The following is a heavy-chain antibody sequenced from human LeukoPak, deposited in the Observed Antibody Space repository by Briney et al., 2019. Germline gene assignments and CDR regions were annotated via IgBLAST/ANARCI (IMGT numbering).Heavy chain of an antibody. CDR2: IYPGDSDT. V-gene: IGHV5-51*01. D-gene: IGHD4-11*01. CDR3: ARNVTTVTSEGFDS. J-gene: IGHJ5*01. Sequence: GESLKISCKGSGYSFTSYLIGWVRQMPGKGLEWMGIIYPGDSDTRYSPSFQGQVTISAHKSITTAYLLCSCATASATAMYYSARNVTTVTSEGFDSWGQGTLVTVSS. CDR1: GYSFTSYL.